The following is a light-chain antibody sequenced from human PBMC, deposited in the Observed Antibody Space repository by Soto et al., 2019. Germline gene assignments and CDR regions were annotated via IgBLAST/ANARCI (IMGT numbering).Light chain of an antibody. CDR1: SSDVGGYNY. CDR2: EVS. CDR3: SSYTSSSTLYV. J-gene: IGLJ1*01. Sequence: QSALTEPASVSGSPGQSITIYCNGTSSDVGGYNYVSWYQQHPGKAPKLIIYEVSNRPSGVSNRFSGSKSGDTASLTISGLHAEDEADYYCSSYTSSSTLYVFGTGTKLTVL. V-gene: IGLV2-14*01.